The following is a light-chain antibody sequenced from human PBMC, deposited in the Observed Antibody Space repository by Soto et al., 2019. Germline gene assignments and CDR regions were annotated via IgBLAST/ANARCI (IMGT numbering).Light chain of an antibody. Sequence: QSALTQPASVSGSPGQSITISCTGTSSDVGGYNYVSWYQPHPGKAPKLMIYDVSNRPSELSNRFSGSKSGNTASLTISGLQAEDEADYYCSSYTSSSPVVFGGGTQLTVL. CDR2: DVS. J-gene: IGLJ2*01. CDR1: SSDVGGYNY. CDR3: SSYTSSSPVV. V-gene: IGLV2-14*01.